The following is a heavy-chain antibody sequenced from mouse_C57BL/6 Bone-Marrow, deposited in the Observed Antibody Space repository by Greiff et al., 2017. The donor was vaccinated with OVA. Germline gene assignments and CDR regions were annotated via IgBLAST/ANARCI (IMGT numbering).Heavy chain of an antibody. CDR3: ARRWGLRRAWFAY. Sequence: VQLQQSGAELVRPGASVKLSCKASGYTFTDYYINWVKQRPGQGLEWIARIYPGSGNTYYNEKFKGKATLTAEKSSSTAYMQLSSLTSEDSAVYFCARRWGLRRAWFAYWGQGTLVTVSA. CDR1: GYTFTDYY. D-gene: IGHD2-4*01. V-gene: IGHV1-76*01. CDR2: IYPGSGNT. J-gene: IGHJ3*01.